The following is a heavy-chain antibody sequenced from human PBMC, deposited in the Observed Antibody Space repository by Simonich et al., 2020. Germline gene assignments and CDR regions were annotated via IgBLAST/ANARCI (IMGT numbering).Heavy chain of an antibody. CDR2: INPNSGGT. D-gene: IGHD6-25*01. CDR1: GYTFTGYS. V-gene: IGHV1-2*02. J-gene: IGHJ2*01. Sequence: QVQLVQSGAEVKKPGASVKVSCKASGYTFTGYSMHWVGQAPGQGLEGRGWINPNSGGTNDAQKFQGRVTMTRDTTISTAYMELSRLRSDDTAVYYCARGGLGHWYFDLWGRGTLVTVSS. CDR3: ARGGLGHWYFDL.